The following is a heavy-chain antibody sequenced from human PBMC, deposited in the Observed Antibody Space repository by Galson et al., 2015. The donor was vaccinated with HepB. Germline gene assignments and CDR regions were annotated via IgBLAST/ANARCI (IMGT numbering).Heavy chain of an antibody. D-gene: IGHD2-2*01. CDR2: INPSSGTT. V-gene: IGHV1-8*01. Sequence: SVKVSCKDSRYTFTNYDIHWVRQATGQGLEWMGWINPSSGTTGYAQKFQARVTMTRNTSINTAYMELSSLRPDDTAVYYCARGRTGSFNWFDPWGQGTLVSVSS. J-gene: IGHJ5*02. CDR1: RYTFTNYD. CDR3: ARGRTGSFNWFDP.